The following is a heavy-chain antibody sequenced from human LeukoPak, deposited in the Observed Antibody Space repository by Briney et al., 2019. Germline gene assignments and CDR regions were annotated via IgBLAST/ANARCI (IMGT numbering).Heavy chain of an antibody. CDR3: ARLGYCSGGSCTAYQYYVMDV. J-gene: IGHJ6*02. Sequence: GGSLRLSCAASGFTFSTYSMNWVRQAPGKGLEWVSYISSSGSTIYYADSVKGRFTISRDNAKNSLYLQMGSLRAEDTAVYYCARLGYCSGGSCTAYQYYVMDVWGQGTTVTVSS. V-gene: IGHV3-48*04. CDR2: ISSSGSTI. D-gene: IGHD2-15*01. CDR1: GFTFSTYS.